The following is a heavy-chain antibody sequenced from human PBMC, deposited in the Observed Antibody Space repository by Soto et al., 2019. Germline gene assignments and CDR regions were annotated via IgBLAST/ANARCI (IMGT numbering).Heavy chain of an antibody. V-gene: IGHV1-18*01. J-gene: IGHJ6*02. CDR2: ISAYNGNT. CDR3: ARDRGAYGMDV. CDR1: GYTVTSYR. Sequence: QVQLVQSGAEVKKPGASVKVSCKASGYTVTSYRISWVRQAPGQGLEWMGWISAYNGNTNYAQKLQGRVTMTTDAYTSTAYMELRSLRSDDTAVYFCARDRGAYGMDVWGQGTTVTVSS.